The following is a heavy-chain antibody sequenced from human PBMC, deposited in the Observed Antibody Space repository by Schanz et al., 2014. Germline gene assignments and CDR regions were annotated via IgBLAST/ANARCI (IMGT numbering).Heavy chain of an antibody. D-gene: IGHD3-10*01. CDR3: AKAKSGAHGAFDI. J-gene: IGHJ3*02. V-gene: IGHV3-30*07. CDR1: GFTFRSHA. CDR2: ISHDGSKK. Sequence: QVQLVESGGGVVQPGRSLRLSCAASGFTFRSHAMHWVRQAPGKGLEWGAVISHDGSKKYYADSVKGRFTISRDNSKNTLYVQMNSLRAEDTAVYYCAKAKSGAHGAFDIWGQGIMVTVSS.